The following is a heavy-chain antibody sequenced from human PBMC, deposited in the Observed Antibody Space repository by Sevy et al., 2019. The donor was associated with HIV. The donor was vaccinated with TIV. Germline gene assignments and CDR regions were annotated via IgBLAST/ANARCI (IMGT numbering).Heavy chain of an antibody. V-gene: IGHV4-34*01. D-gene: IGHD3-16*02. CDR3: ARPYRY. CDR1: NGSFSDYY. Sequence: SETLSLTCGVYNGSFSDYYWSWFRQPPGKGLEWIGDINQSGSTTYNPSLKSRVTISIDASKNQFSLKLNSVTAADTAVYYCARPYRYWGQGSLVTVSS. CDR2: INQSGST. J-gene: IGHJ4*02.